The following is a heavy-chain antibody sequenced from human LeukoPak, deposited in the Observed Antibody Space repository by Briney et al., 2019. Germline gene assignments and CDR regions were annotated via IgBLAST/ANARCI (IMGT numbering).Heavy chain of an antibody. CDR3: ASTSSHSSGLYYSYYYYMDV. CDR1: GGTFSSYA. Sequence: ASVKVSCKASGGTFSSYAISWVRQAPGQGLEWMGWINPNSGGANYAQKFQGRVTMTRDTSISTAYMELSRLRSDDTAVYYCASTSSHSSGLYYSYYYYMDVWGKGTTVTVSS. J-gene: IGHJ6*03. D-gene: IGHD3-22*01. CDR2: INPNSGGA. V-gene: IGHV1-2*02.